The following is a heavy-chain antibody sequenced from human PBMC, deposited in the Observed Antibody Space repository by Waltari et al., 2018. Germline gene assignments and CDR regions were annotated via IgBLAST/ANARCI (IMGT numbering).Heavy chain of an antibody. V-gene: IGHV3-23*01. CDR3: TKRDYNDEKSFFPLFEY. D-gene: IGHD3-22*01. CDR2: SRGNGGVT. J-gene: IGHJ4*02. CDR1: GFTFRGYA. Sequence: EVQLLESGGDLVQPGGSLRLSCVASGFTFRGYAMAWVRQAPGKGLEWVSGSRGNGGVTYYADSVKGRFTISRHNAKNTIYLQMNSLRVEDTAIYFCTKRDYNDEKSFFPLFEYWGQGALVTVSS.